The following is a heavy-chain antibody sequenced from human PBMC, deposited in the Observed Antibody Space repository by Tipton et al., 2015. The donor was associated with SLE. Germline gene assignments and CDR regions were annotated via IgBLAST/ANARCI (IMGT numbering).Heavy chain of an antibody. CDR2: VYSSGST. CDR1: GDSLRGSTYY. CDR3: SRGVGRAKWCNRYYMDV. Sequence: TLSLTCVVSGDSLRGSTYYWSWIRQPPGTGPEWIGSVYSSGSTYYNPFLMSRATLSIDTSSNQFYLKMSSVTAADTAVYYCSRGVGRAKWCNRYYMDVWGKGTTVIVSS. J-gene: IGHJ6*03. D-gene: IGHD2-15*01. V-gene: IGHV4-39*07.